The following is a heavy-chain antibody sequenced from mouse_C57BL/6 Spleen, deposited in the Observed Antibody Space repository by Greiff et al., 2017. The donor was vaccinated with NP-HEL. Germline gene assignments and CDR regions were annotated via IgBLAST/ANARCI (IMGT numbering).Heavy chain of an antibody. Sequence: VQLKESGGGLVQPGGSLSLSCAASGFTFTDYYMSWVRQPPGKALEWLGFIRNKANGYTTEYSASVKGRFTISRDNSQSILYLQMNALRAEDSATYYCARRGRIYYDYDAWGQGTLVTVSA. CDR2: IRNKANGYTT. J-gene: IGHJ3*01. CDR3: ARRGRIYYDYDA. D-gene: IGHD2-4*01. V-gene: IGHV7-3*01. CDR1: GFTFTDYY.